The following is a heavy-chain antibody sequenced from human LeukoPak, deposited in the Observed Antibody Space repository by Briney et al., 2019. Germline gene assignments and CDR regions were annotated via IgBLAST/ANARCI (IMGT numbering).Heavy chain of an antibody. V-gene: IGHV3-7*03. D-gene: IGHD6-6*01. Sequence: GGTLRLSCAASGFTFSSNWMSWVCQAPGKGLEWVANIKQDGSEKYYVDSVKGRFTISRDNAKNSLYLQMNSLRAEDTAVYYCARSSYSSSSSVWGQGTMVTVSS. CDR1: GFTFSSNW. CDR3: ARSSYSSSSSV. CDR2: IKQDGSEK. J-gene: IGHJ3*01.